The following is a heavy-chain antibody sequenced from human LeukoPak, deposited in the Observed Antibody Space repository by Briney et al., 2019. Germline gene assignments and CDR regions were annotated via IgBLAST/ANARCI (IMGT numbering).Heavy chain of an antibody. CDR3: ARGLVTMLSY. J-gene: IGHJ4*02. CDR2: INHSGST. CDR1: GASFSGYY. Sequence: SETLSLTCAVYGASFSGYYWSWIRQPPGKGLEWIGEINHSGSTNYNPSLKSRVTISVDTSKNQFSLKLSSVTAADTAVYYCARGLVTMLSYWGQGTLVTVSS. V-gene: IGHV4-34*01. D-gene: IGHD2-8*01.